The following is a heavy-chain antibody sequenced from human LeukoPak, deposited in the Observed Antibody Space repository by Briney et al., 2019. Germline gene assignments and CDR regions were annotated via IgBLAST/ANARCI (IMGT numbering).Heavy chain of an antibody. CDR1: DGSITNNNW. V-gene: IGHV4-4*02. D-gene: IGHD5-18*01. J-gene: IGHJ4*02. CDR3: AREGSTYGGYNLDY. CDR2: IFHSGST. Sequence: PSETLSLTCAVSDGSITNNNWWSGAGQPPGKGLGWIGEIFHSGSTKYNPSLKSRVTISVDKSKNQFSLKPSSVTAADTAVYYCAREGSTYGGYNLDYWGQGTLVTVSS.